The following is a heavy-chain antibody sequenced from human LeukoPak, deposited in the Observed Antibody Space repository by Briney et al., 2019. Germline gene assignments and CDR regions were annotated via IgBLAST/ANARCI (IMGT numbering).Heavy chain of an antibody. Sequence: ASVKVSCKASGYTFTGYYMHWVRQAPGQGVEWMGWINPNSGGTNYAQKFQGRVTMTRDTSISTAYMELSRLRSDDTAVYYCARGDHIRSSWYHRFDPWGQGTLVTVSS. V-gene: IGHV1-2*02. J-gene: IGHJ5*02. CDR1: GYTFTGYY. CDR3: ARGDHIRSSWYHRFDP. CDR2: INPNSGGT. D-gene: IGHD6-13*01.